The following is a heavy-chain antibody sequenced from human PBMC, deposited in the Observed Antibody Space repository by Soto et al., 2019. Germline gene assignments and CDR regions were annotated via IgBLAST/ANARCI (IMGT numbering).Heavy chain of an antibody. V-gene: IGHV1-8*01. CDR3: ATALRFLETDYFDY. J-gene: IGHJ4*02. Sequence: ASVKVSCKASGYTFTSYDINCVRQATGQGLEWMGWMNPNSGNTGYAQKFQGRVTMTRNTSISTAYMELSSLRSEDTAVYYCATALRFLETDYFDYWGQGTLVTVSS. CDR2: MNPNSGNT. CDR1: GYTFTSYD. D-gene: IGHD3-3*01.